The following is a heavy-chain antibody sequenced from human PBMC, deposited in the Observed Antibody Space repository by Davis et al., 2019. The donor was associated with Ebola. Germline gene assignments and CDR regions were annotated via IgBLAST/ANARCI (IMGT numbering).Heavy chain of an antibody. Sequence: GGSLRLSCAASGFTVSSNYMSWVRQAPGKGLEWVSVIYSGGSTYYADSVKGRFTISRDNAKNSLYLQMNSLRAEDTAVYYCARRDRGWGGNDYWGQGTLVTVSS. J-gene: IGHJ4*02. CDR1: GFTVSSNY. V-gene: IGHV3-53*01. CDR2: IYSGGST. CDR3: ARRDRGWGGNDY. D-gene: IGHD6-19*01.